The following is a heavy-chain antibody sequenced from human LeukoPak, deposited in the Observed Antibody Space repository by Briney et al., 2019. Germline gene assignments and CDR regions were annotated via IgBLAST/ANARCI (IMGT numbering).Heavy chain of an antibody. D-gene: IGHD3-22*01. CDR3: ARLVYYDSSGYILD. CDR2: IYYSGNT. V-gene: IGHV4-39*01. CDR1: GGSLSSSTYY. Sequence: PSETLSLTCTVSGGSLSSSTYYWGWIRQPPGKELEWIGSIYYSGNTYYNPSLKSRITISVDTSKNQFSLKLSSVTAANTGVYYCARLVYYDSSGYILDWGQGTLVTVSS. J-gene: IGHJ4*02.